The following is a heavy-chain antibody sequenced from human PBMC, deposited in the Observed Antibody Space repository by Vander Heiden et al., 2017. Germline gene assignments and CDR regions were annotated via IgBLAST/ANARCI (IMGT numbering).Heavy chain of an antibody. Sequence: SWVRQAPGKGLEWVSVIYSGGSTYYADAVKGRFTISRDNSKNTLYLQMNSLRAEDTAVYYCARDLIAVAGGFCGLDVWGQGTTFPVS. CDR3: ARDLIAVAGGFCGLDV. CDR2: IYSGGST. D-gene: IGHD6-19*01. J-gene: IGHJ6*02. V-gene: IGHV3-53*01.